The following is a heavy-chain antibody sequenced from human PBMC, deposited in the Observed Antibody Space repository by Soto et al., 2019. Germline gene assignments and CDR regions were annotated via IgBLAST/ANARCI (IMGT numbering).Heavy chain of an antibody. V-gene: IGHV1-69*01. CDR2: IVPMFGTA. Sequence: QVQLVQSGAEVKEPGSSVKVSCKASGGTFADFIMNWVRQTPGQGLERMGGIVPMFGTATYAEKFKGRVTISGTGSTSTAYMELTRLRSEATAFYYCALNGTYSSSLSQYSGMEVWCQGTTVTVS. D-gene: IGHD6-6*01. CDR3: ALNGTYSSSLSQYSGMEV. CDR1: GGTFADFI. J-gene: IGHJ6*01.